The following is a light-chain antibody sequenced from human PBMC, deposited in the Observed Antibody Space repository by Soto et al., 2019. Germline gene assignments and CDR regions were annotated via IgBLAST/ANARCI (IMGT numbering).Light chain of an antibody. J-gene: IGKJ5*01. Sequence: EVVLTQSPGTLSLSPGDRATISCRASQSVSRRLAWYQQRPGQSPKLLISAASSMECGVPARFSGSGSGTDYTLTITRREPEDFAVYYCQQYGGSPLTFGLGTRLEIK. CDR1: QSVSRR. CDR2: AAS. CDR3: QQYGGSPLT. V-gene: IGKV3-20*01.